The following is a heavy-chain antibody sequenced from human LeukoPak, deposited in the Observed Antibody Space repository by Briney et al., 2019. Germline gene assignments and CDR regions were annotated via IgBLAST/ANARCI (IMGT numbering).Heavy chain of an antibody. Sequence: GASVKVSCKASGGTFSSYAISWVRQAPGQGLEWMGRITPMFGTANYAQKFQGRVTITTDESTSTAYMELSSLRSEDTAVYYCARVYGDGYNYLDYWGQGTLVTVSS. D-gene: IGHD5-24*01. CDR3: ARVYGDGYNYLDY. CDR2: ITPMFGTA. V-gene: IGHV1-69*05. J-gene: IGHJ4*02. CDR1: GGTFSSYA.